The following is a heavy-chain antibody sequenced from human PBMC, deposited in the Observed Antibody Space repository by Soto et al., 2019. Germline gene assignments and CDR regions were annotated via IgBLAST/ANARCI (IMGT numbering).Heavy chain of an antibody. D-gene: IGHD4-17*01. CDR1: GFSVTTNY. CDR2: IYSGGHT. Sequence: EVQLVESGGGLVQPGGSLRLSCAVSGFSVTTNYMSWVRQGPGEGLEWVSVIYSGGHTYYADSVKGRFTISRDNSKNTLYLQMNNLRVEDTAVYYCATFSLPVSTHYGMDVWGQGTTVTVFS. J-gene: IGHJ6*02. V-gene: IGHV3-66*01. CDR3: ATFSLPVSTHYGMDV.